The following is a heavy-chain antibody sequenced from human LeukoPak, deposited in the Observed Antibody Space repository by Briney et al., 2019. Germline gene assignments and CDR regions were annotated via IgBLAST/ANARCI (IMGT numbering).Heavy chain of an antibody. CDR2: ISFDGSNR. CDR1: GFTFNNYA. V-gene: IGHV3-30-3*01. J-gene: IGHJ4*02. Sequence: GRSLRLSCAASGFTFNNYAIFWVRQAPGNGLEWVSVISFDGSNRYYAASVKGRFTISRDNSKNVYLQMSSLRVEDTAVYYCAKDLQPGIAVAGPGEDYWGQGTLVTVSS. D-gene: IGHD6-19*01. CDR3: AKDLQPGIAVAGPGEDY.